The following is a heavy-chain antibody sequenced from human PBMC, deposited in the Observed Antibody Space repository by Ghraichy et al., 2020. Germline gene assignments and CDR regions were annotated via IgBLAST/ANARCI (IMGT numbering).Heavy chain of an antibody. CDR3: AKLSYSSSWYGKWGPVDYYYYYMDV. V-gene: IGHV3-30*04. D-gene: IGHD6-13*01. CDR2: ISYDGSNK. CDR1: GFTFSSYA. Sequence: GGSLRLSCAASGFTFSSYAMHWVRQAPGKGLEWVAVISYDGSNKYYADSVKGRFTISRDNSKNTLYLQMNSLRAEDTAVYYCAKLSYSSSWYGKWGPVDYYYYYMDVWGKGTTVTVSS. J-gene: IGHJ6*03.